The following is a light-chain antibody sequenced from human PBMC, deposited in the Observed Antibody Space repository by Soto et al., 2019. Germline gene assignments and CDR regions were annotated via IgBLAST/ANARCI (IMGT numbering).Light chain of an antibody. J-gene: IGKJ5*01. CDR1: QSISSY. V-gene: IGKV1-39*01. CDR2: ATS. Sequence: DIQMTQSPSSLSASLGDRVTIXXRASQSISSYLNWYQQKPGKAPKSXIYATSSLQSGVPSRFSGSGSGTDFTLTISSLQPEDVATYYCQKYNSALSTFGQGTRLEIK. CDR3: QKYNSALST.